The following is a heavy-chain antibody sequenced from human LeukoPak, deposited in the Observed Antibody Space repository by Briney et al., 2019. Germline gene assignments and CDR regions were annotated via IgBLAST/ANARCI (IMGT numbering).Heavy chain of an antibody. Sequence: SESLSLTCTVSGGSISSYYWSWIRQPPGKGLGWIGYICYSGSTNYNPSLKSRVTISVDASKNQFSLKLSSVTAADTAVYYCARDPGYFGALDAFDIWGQGTMVTVSS. D-gene: IGHD3-3*01. CDR2: ICYSGST. V-gene: IGHV4-59*01. J-gene: IGHJ3*02. CDR1: GGSISSYY. CDR3: ARDPGYFGALDAFDI.